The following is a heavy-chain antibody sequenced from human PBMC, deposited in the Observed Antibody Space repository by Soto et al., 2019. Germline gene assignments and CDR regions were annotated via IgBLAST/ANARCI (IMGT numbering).Heavy chain of an antibody. D-gene: IGHD6-13*01. J-gene: IGHJ4*02. CDR3: ARINWSGSSWYYFDY. Sequence: PTETLSVTCTVSGGSLTRGSYYWTWIRTPPGKGLEWIGYLYDSGSFNYNPSLKSRVTISVDTSKNQFSLNLNSVTAADTSVYYCARINWSGSSWYYFDYWGQGTLVTVSS. CDR2: LYDSGSF. CDR1: GGSLTRGSYY. V-gene: IGHV4-61*01.